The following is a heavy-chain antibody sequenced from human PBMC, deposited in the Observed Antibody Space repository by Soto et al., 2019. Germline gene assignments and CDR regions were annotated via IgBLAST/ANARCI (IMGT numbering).Heavy chain of an antibody. Sequence: GSLRLSCAASGFSFSGYWMTWVRQAPGKGLEWVANIKQDGSEEYYVDSVKGRFTISRDNAKRSLYLQMNSLRAEDTALYYCARDLGVGAAGRGYYYYYGMDVWGQGTTVTAP. CDR1: GFSFSGYW. CDR3: ARDLGVGAAGRGYYYYYGMDV. CDR2: IKQDGSEE. D-gene: IGHD6-13*01. J-gene: IGHJ6*02. V-gene: IGHV3-7*03.